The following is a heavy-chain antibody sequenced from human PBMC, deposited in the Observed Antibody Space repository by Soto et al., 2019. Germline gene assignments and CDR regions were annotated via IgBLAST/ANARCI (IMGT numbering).Heavy chain of an antibody. CDR1: GFILSNYG. D-gene: IGHD2-15*01. V-gene: IGHV3-48*01. CDR3: GRGSCSGSCCYGADF. Sequence: EVQLVESGGGLIQPGGSLRLSCAASGFILSNYGMTWVRQAPGKGLEWVSYISRSRGIYYADSVKGRFSISRADAKNSLYLQMNSLRAEDTAVYYCGRGSCSGSCCYGADFWGQGTLVTVSS. J-gene: IGHJ4*02. CDR2: ISRSRGI.